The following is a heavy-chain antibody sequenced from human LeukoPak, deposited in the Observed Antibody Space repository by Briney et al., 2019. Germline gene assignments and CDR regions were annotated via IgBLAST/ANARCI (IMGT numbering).Heavy chain of an antibody. CDR3: ARGYGGNRIDAFDI. D-gene: IGHD4-23*01. V-gene: IGHV3-20*01. J-gene: IGHJ3*02. CDR2: INWNGGST. CDR1: GFTFRSYN. Sequence: GGSLRLSCAASGFTFRSYNMSWVRQAPGKGLEWVSGINWNGGSTGYADSVKGRFTISRDNAKNSLYLQMNSLRAEDMALYHCARGYGGNRIDAFDIWGQGTMVTVSS.